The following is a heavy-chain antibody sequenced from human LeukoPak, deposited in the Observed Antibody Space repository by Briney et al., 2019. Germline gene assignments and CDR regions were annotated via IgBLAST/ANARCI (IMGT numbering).Heavy chain of an antibody. CDR2: ISSSSSYI. J-gene: IGHJ4*02. CDR1: GFTFSSYS. D-gene: IGHD6-13*01. CDR3: ARDRVKQTAIDY. Sequence: PGGSLRLSCAASGFTFSSYSMNWVRQAPGKGLEWVSSISSSSSYIYYADSVEGRFTISRDNAKNSLYLQMNSLRAEGTAVYYCARDRVKQTAIDYWGQGTLVTVSS. V-gene: IGHV3-21*01.